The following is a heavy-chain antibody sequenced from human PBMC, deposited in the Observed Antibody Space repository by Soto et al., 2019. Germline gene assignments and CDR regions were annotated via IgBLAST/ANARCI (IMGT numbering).Heavy chain of an antibody. V-gene: IGHV3-7*05. J-gene: IGHJ6*02. CDR3: ARGGFCSGGSCYPYYYYGMDV. Sequence: GGSLRLSCAASGFTFSSYWMSWVRQAPGKGLEWVANIKQDGSEKYYVDSVKGRFTISRDNAKNSLYLQMNSLRAEDTAVYYCARGGFCSGGSCYPYYYYGMDVWGQGTTVTVSS. D-gene: IGHD2-15*01. CDR1: GFTFSSYW. CDR2: IKQDGSEK.